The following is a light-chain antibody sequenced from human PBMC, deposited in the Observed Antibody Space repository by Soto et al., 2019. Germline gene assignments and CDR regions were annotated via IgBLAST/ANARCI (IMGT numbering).Light chain of an antibody. V-gene: IGKV3-20*01. Sequence: EVVLTQSPGTLSLSPGDRATLSCRASETVDSAYFAWYQQKPGLAPRVLVYGASNRATGVPDRFSGSGSGTDLALDISRLGPEDFAVYYCQLFDGSVTFGGGTKVEIE. J-gene: IGKJ4*01. CDR1: ETVDSAY. CDR3: QLFDGSVT. CDR2: GAS.